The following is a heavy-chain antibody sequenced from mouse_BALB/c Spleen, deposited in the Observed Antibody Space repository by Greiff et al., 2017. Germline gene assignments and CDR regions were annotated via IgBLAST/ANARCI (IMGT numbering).Heavy chain of an antibody. CDR3: AREEWLLWFAY. CDR2: IRNKANGYTT. D-gene: IGHD2-3*01. J-gene: IGHJ3*01. CDR1: GFTFTDYY. Sequence: EVMLVESGGGLVQPGGSLRLSCATSGFTFTDYYMSWVRQPPGKALEWLGFIRNKANGYTTEYSASVKGRFTISRDNSQSILYLQMNTLRAEDSATYYCAREEWLLWFAYWGQGTLVTVSA. V-gene: IGHV7-3*02.